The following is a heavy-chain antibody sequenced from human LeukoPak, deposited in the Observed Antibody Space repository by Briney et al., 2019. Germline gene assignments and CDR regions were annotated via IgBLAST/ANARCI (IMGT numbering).Heavy chain of an antibody. CDR3: ARDRLYTGYDPVLDL. Sequence: GGSLRLSCAASGFTFAHYGVQWVRQAPGKGLEWVAAIAFDGRRKFYTNSVKGRFTISRDNSNNILFLQMSDLRTEDTALYYCARDRLYTGYDPVLDLWGQGTPVTVSS. V-gene: IGHV3-30*03. J-gene: IGHJ5*02. D-gene: IGHD5-12*01. CDR1: GFTFAHYG. CDR2: IAFDGRRK.